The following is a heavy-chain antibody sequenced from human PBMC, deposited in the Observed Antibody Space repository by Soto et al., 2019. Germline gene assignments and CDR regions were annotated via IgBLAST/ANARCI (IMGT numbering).Heavy chain of an antibody. CDR2: IYSGGST. V-gene: IGHV3-53*04. CDR3: ARANSGSYPAFDI. CDR1: GFTVSSNY. Sequence: EVQLVESGGGLVQPGGSLRLSCAASGFTVSSNYMSWVRQAPGKGLEWVSVIYSGGSTYYADSVKGRFTISRHNSKNTLYLQMNSLRAEDTAVYYCARANSGSYPAFDIWGQGTMVTVSS. D-gene: IGHD1-26*01. J-gene: IGHJ3*02.